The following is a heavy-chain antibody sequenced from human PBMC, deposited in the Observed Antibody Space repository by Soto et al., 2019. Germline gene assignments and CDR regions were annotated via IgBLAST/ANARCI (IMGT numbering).Heavy chain of an antibody. V-gene: IGHV1-18*04. D-gene: IGHD2-2*01. CDR2: ISAYNGNT. Sequence: RASVKVSCKASGYTFTSYGISWVRQAPGQGLEWMGWISAYNGNTNYAQKLQGRVTMTTDTSTSTAYMELRSLRSDDTAVYYCARDRIVVVPAATNYYYYGMDVWGQGTTVTVSS. J-gene: IGHJ6*02. CDR3: ARDRIVVVPAATNYYYYGMDV. CDR1: GYTFTSYG.